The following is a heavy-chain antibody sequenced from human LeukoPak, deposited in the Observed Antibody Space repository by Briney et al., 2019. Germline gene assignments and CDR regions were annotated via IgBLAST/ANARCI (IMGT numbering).Heavy chain of an antibody. J-gene: IGHJ5*02. V-gene: IGHV3-30*18. CDR1: GFTFGDHA. CDR2: ISYDGSNK. CDR3: AKRGFDP. Sequence: GGSLRLSCTASGFTFGDHAMSWVRQAPGKGLEWVAVISYDGSNKYYADSVKGRFTISRDNSKNTLYLQMNSLRAEDTAVYYCAKRGFDPWGQGTLVTVSS.